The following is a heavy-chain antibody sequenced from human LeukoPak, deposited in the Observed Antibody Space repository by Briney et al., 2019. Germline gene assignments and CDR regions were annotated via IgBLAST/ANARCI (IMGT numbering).Heavy chain of an antibody. CDR2: FDPEDGET. CDR3: ATGGRGSYYWFYYDY. CDR1: GYTLTELS. Sequence: ASVKVSCKVSGYTLTELSMHWVRQAPGKGLEWMGGFDPEDGETIYAQKFQGRVTMTEDTSTDTAYMELSSLRSEDTAVYYCATGGRGSYYWFYYDYWGQGTLVTVSS. J-gene: IGHJ4*02. V-gene: IGHV1-24*01. D-gene: IGHD1-26*01.